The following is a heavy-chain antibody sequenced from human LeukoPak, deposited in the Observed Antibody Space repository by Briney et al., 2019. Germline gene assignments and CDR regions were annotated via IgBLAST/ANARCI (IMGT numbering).Heavy chain of an antibody. D-gene: IGHD2-15*01. CDR1: GFTFSSYW. J-gene: IGHJ3*02. V-gene: IGHV3-74*01. CDR3: ARDTREDDAFDI. CDR2: INTDGSST. Sequence: GGSLRLSCAASGFTFSSYWMHWVRHAPGKGLVWVSRINTDGSSTSYADSVKGRFTISRDNAKTTLYLQMNSLRAEDTAVYYCARDTREDDAFDIWGQGTMVTVSS.